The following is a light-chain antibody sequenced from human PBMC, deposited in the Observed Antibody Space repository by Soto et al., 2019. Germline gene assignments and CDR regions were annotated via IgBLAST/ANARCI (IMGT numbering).Light chain of an antibody. J-gene: IGLJ3*02. CDR1: SSNTGNNY. Sequence: QSVLTQPPSVSAAPGQKVTISCSGSSSNTGNNYVSWYRQLPGTAPKLLIYDNNKRPSGIPDRFAGSKSGTSATLGITGLQTGDEADYYCGTWDSSLSAWVFGGGTKLTVL. V-gene: IGLV1-51*01. CDR3: GTWDSSLSAWV. CDR2: DNN.